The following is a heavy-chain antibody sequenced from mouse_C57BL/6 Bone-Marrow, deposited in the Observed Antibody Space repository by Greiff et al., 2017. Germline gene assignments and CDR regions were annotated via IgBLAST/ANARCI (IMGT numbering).Heavy chain of an antibody. CDR3: ARFFPSLGRGYFDV. CDR1: GFTFTDYY. CDR2: IRNKANGYTT. Sequence: EVKLVESGGGLVQPGGSLSLSCAASGFTFTDYYMSWVRQPPGKALEWLGFIRNKANGYTTEYSASVKGRFTISRDNSQSILYLQMNALRAEDSATYYCARFFPSLGRGYFDVWGTGTTVTVSS. D-gene: IGHD4-1*01. V-gene: IGHV7-3*01. J-gene: IGHJ1*03.